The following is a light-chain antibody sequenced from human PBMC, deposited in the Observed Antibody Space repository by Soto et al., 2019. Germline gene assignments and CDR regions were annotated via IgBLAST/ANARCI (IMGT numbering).Light chain of an antibody. V-gene: IGLV2-8*01. Sequence: QSVLTQPPSASGSPGQSVTISCTGTSSDVGGYNYVSWYQQHPGKAPKLMIYEVTKRPSGVPDRFSASKSDNTASLTVSGLQAEDEADYYCSSYAGSYKYVFGIGTKVTVL. CDR2: EVT. CDR3: SSYAGSYKYV. CDR1: SSDVGGYNY. J-gene: IGLJ1*01.